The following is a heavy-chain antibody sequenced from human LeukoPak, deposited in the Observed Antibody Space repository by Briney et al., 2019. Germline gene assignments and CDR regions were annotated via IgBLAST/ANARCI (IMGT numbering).Heavy chain of an antibody. J-gene: IGHJ4*02. CDR2: IYPADSDI. CDR1: GYSINNYW. Sequence: GESLKISCKGSGYSINNYWIGWVRQMPGKGLEWMGIIYPADSDIRYSPSFQGQVTISAGKSISTAYLQWSSLKASDTAMYYCAMGLHDYRTVLGYWGQGTLVTVSS. D-gene: IGHD4-11*01. CDR3: AMGLHDYRTVLGY. V-gene: IGHV5-51*01.